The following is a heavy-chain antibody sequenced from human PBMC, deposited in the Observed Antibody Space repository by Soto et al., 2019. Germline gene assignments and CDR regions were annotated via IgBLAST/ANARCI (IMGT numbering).Heavy chain of an antibody. CDR2: IWYDGSNK. J-gene: IGHJ4*02. Sequence: QVQLVESGGGVVQPGRSLRLSCAASGFTFSSYGMHWVRQAPGKGLEWVAVIWYDGSNKYYADSVKGRFTISRDNSKNRRYLQMNSLRAEDKAVYYCASGGGSGSYFAYWGQGTLVTVSS. D-gene: IGHD3-10*01. CDR1: GFTFSSYG. V-gene: IGHV3-33*01. CDR3: ASGGGSGSYFAY.